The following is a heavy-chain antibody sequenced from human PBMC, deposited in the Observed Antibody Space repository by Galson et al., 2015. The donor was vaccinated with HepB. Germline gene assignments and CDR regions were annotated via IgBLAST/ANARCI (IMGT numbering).Heavy chain of an antibody. CDR3: ARTRRLDTGGPYYYHYGIDV. J-gene: IGHJ6*02. CDR1: GFTFSSYD. V-gene: IGHV3-33*01. CDR2: IRSDGSNK. D-gene: IGHD3/OR15-3a*01. Sequence: SLRLSCAVSGFTFSSYDMHWVRQAPGRGLEWVAVIRSDGSNKDYADSVKGRFTMSGDKSKNTLYLQMNSLRAEDTAVYYCARTRRLDTGGPYYYHYGIDVWGQGTTVTVSS.